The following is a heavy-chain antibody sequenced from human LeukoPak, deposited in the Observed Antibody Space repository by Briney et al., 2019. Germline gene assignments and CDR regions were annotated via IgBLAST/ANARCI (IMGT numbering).Heavy chain of an antibody. CDR1: GGSISSGGYY. V-gene: IGHV4-31*03. J-gene: IGHJ4*02. Sequence: PSQTLSLTCTVSGGSISSGGYYWSWIRQHPGKGLEWIGYIYYSGSTYYNPSLKSRVTISVDTSKNQSSLKLSSVTAADTAVYYCARGSTVTTYFDYWGQGTLVTVSS. D-gene: IGHD4-17*01. CDR2: IYYSGST. CDR3: ARGSTVTTYFDY.